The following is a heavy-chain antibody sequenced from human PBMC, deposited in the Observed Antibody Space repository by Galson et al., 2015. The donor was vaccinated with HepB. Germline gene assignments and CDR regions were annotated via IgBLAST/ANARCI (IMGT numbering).Heavy chain of an antibody. CDR3: ARYGSSSNSDGGLDGFDI. D-gene: IGHD2-2*01. CDR2: IDPGDSYT. V-gene: IGHV5-10-1*01. Sequence: QSGAEVKKPGESLRISCKGSGYTFTSYWIDWVRQMPGKGLEWMGRIDPGDSYTNYSPSFQGHVTISVETSISTAYLQWHTLKASDTAIYYCARYGSSSNSDGGLDGFDIWGQGTMVSVSS. J-gene: IGHJ3*02. CDR1: GYTFTSYW.